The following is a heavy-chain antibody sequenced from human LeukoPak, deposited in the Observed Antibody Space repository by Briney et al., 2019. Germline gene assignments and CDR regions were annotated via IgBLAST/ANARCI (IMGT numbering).Heavy chain of an antibody. Sequence: PGGSLRLSCAVSGLTFSNYDMHWVRQAPGKGLEWVAVIWYDGSNKYYADSVKGRFTISRDNSKNTLYLQMNTLRAEDTAVYYCARDPGGVVYFDYWGQGTLVTVSS. V-gene: IGHV3-33*01. CDR3: ARDPGGVVYFDY. CDR1: GLTFSNYD. J-gene: IGHJ4*02. CDR2: IWYDGSNK. D-gene: IGHD2-8*01.